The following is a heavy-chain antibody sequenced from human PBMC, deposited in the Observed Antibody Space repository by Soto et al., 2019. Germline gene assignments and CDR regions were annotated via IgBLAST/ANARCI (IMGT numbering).Heavy chain of an antibody. D-gene: IGHD5-12*01. V-gene: IGHV1-69*02. Sequence: QVQLVQSGAEVKKPGSSVKVSCKASGGTFSSYTISWVRQAPGQGLEWMGRIIPILGIANYAQKFQGRVTITADKSTSTAYMELSSLISEDTAVYYCARAPYDSLNYFDYWGQGTLVTVSS. CDR2: IIPILGIA. CDR1: GGTFSSYT. J-gene: IGHJ4*02. CDR3: ARAPYDSLNYFDY.